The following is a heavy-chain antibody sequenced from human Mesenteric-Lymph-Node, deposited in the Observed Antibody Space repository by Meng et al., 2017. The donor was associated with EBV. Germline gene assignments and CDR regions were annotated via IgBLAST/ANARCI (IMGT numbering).Heavy chain of an antibody. CDR3: ARETKERLVNIAVTGLDS. Sequence: QVQLQESGPGLVKPSATLFLTCTVSVGSVTSGSYYWSWIRQPPGKGLEWIGYIYYSGSSNYNPSLKSRVTISVDKSKNQFSLNLTSVTAADTAVYYCARETKERLVNIAVTGLDSWGQGALVTVYS. D-gene: IGHD6-19*01. CDR2: IYYSGSS. CDR1: VGSVTSGSYY. J-gene: IGHJ4*02. V-gene: IGHV4-61*01.